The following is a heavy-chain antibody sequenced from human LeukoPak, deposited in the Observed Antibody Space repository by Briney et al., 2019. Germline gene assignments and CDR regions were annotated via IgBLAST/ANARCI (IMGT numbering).Heavy chain of an antibody. CDR3: ARSKGIVVVPAAMSY. V-gene: IGHV3-21*01. J-gene: IGHJ4*02. D-gene: IGHD2-2*01. Sequence: PWGSLRPSCAASVFTFSSYSMNWVRQAPGKGLEWVSSISSSSSYIYYADSVKGRFTISRDNAKNSLYLQMNGLRAEDTAVYYCARSKGIVVVPAAMSYWGQGTLVTVSS. CDR2: ISSSSSYI. CDR1: VFTFSSYS.